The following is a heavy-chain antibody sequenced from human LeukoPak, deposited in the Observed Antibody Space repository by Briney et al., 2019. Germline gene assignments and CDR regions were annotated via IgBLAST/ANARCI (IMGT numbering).Heavy chain of an antibody. CDR1: GFTFSSYW. Sequence: GGSLRLSCAASGFTFSSYWMSWVRQAPGKGLEWVANIKQDGSEKYYVDSVKGRFTISRDNAKNSLYLQMNSLRAEDMALYYCAKDNGGHYYYMDVWGKGTTVTVSS. CDR2: IKQDGSEK. V-gene: IGHV3-7*03. CDR3: AKDNGGHYYYMDV. J-gene: IGHJ6*03.